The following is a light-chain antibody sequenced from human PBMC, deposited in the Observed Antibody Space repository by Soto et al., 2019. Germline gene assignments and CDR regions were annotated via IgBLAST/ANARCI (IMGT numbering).Light chain of an antibody. Sequence: SYELTQPPSVSVAPSQTARITCGGNNIATKTVHWYQQKPGQAPVLVVYDDSDRPSGIPVRFSGSNSADTPTLTISRVEAGAEADYYCQVWVSSSDHYVFVTGTKVTVL. V-gene: IGLV3-21*02. J-gene: IGLJ1*01. CDR2: DDS. CDR1: NIATKT. CDR3: QVWVSSSDHYV.